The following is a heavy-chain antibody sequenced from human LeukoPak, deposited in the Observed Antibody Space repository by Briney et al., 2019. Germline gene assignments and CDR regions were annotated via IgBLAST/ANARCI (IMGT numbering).Heavy chain of an antibody. D-gene: IGHD1-26*01. J-gene: IGHJ4*01. CDR1: GFTFSTYW. CDR3: ARHYSGGH. V-gene: IGHV3-74*01. CDR2: MNGDGSST. Sequence: TGGSLRLSCAASGFTFSTYWIHWVRQAPGKGLVWVSRMNGDGSSTSYADSVRGRFTISRDNAKNTLYLQMDSLRAEDTAVYYCARHYSGGHWGHGTLVTVSS.